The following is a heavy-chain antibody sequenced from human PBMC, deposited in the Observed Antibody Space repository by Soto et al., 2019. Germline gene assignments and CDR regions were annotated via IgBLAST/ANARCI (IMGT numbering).Heavy chain of an antibody. V-gene: IGHV4-31*03. CDR2: IYYSGST. CDR3: ARMLGATIFDY. Sequence: QVQLQESGPGLVKPSQTLSLTCTVSGGSIRSSGYYWNRIRQHPGKGLEWIGYIYYSGSTYYNPSLKSRVTISVDTSKTQFSLKLSFVTAADTAVYYCARMLGATIFDYWGQGTLVTVSS. CDR1: GGSIRSSGYY. J-gene: IGHJ4*02. D-gene: IGHD5-12*01.